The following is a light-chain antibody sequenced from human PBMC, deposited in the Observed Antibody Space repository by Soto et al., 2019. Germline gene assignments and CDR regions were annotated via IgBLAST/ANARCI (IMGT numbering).Light chain of an antibody. Sequence: QSALTQPASVSGSPGQSITISCTGTSSDVGGYNYVSWYQQHPGNAPKLMIYDVSNRPSGFSNRFSGSKSGNTASLTISGLQAEDEADYYCSSYTSSSTLEVFGTGTKLTVL. J-gene: IGLJ1*01. V-gene: IGLV2-14*01. CDR3: SSYTSSSTLEV. CDR2: DVS. CDR1: SSDVGGYNY.